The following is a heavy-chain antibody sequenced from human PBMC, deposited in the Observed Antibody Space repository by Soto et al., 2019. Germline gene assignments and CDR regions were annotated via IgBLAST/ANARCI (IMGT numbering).Heavy chain of an antibody. J-gene: IGHJ4*02. V-gene: IGHV4-39*01. D-gene: IGHD3-10*01. CDR1: GGSISSSSYY. CDR3: ARHHYYGSGSYYSFPFDY. Sequence: PSESLSLTCTVSGGSISSSSYYWGWIRQPPGKGLEWIGSIYYSGSTYYNPSLKSRVTISVDTSKNQFSLKLSSVTAADTAVYYCARHHYYGSGSYYSFPFDYWGQGTLVTVSS. CDR2: IYYSGST.